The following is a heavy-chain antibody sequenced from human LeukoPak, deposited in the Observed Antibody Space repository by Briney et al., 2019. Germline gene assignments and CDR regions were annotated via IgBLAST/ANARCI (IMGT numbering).Heavy chain of an antibody. CDR1: GFTFNSYD. V-gene: IGHV3-23*01. J-gene: IGHJ4*02. CDR2: ISGNGGST. Sequence: GGFLRLSCAASGFTFNSYDMSWVRQAPGKGQEWVSAISGNGGSTDYADSVKGRFTISSDNSKNTLYLQMNSLRAEDTAAYYCAKSTKGEARLHSTSGYFDRPDYCGQGTLVVVSS. D-gene: IGHD3-9*01. CDR3: AKSTKGEARLHSTSGYFDRPDY.